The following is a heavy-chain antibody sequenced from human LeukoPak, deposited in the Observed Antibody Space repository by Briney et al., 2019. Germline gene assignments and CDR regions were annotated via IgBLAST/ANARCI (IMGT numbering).Heavy chain of an antibody. Sequence: GGSLRLSCAGSGFSISNYGMNWVRQAPGKGLEWLSYIRSDSSTKYYADSVEGRFTISRDNAQNSLYLQMNSLRAEDTAVYYCARHMENSGSPESPLDYWGQGTLVTVSS. CDR1: GFSISNYG. CDR3: ARHMENSGSPESPLDY. J-gene: IGHJ4*02. D-gene: IGHD1-26*01. V-gene: IGHV3-48*01. CDR2: IRSDSSTK.